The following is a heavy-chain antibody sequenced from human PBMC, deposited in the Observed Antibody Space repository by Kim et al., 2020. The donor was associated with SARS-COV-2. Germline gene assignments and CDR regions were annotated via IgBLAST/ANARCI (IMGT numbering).Heavy chain of an antibody. J-gene: IGHJ4*02. CDR3: PTAFEY. CDR2: NNEGTTS. V-gene: IGHV3-74*01. Sequence: NNEGTTSDYADSGRGRFTISRENAKNTVYLQMNSLGAEDPAVYYCPTAFEYWGQGALVTVSS.